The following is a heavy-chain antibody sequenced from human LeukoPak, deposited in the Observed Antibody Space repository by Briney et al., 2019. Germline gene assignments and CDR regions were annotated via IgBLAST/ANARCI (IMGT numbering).Heavy chain of an antibody. Sequence: GGSLRLSCAASGFTFNIYEMNWVRQAPGKGPEWVSYISSSGNTIYYADSVKGRFTISRDNAKNSLHLQMNSLRAEDTAVYYCAKDGLTYCGGDCYYYWGQGTLVTVSS. CDR3: AKDGLTYCGGDCYYY. J-gene: IGHJ4*02. V-gene: IGHV3-48*03. CDR2: ISSSGNTI. D-gene: IGHD2-21*02. CDR1: GFTFNIYE.